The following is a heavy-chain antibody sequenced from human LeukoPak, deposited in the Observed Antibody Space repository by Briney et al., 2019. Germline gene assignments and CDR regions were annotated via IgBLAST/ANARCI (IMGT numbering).Heavy chain of an antibody. CDR2: ISGSGGST. Sequence: GGSLRLSCAASGFTFSSYAMSWVRQAPGKGLEWVSAISGSGGSTYYADSVKGRFTISRDNSKNTLYLQMNSLRAEDTAVYYCAKDQGYSSSSDIDYWGQGILVTVSS. V-gene: IGHV3-23*01. CDR3: AKDQGYSSSSDIDY. J-gene: IGHJ4*02. D-gene: IGHD6-6*01. CDR1: GFTFSSYA.